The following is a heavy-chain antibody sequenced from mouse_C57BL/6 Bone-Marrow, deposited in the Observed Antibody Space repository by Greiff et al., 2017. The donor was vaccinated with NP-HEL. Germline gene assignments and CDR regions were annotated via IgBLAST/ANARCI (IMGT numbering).Heavy chain of an antibody. CDR3: AREGGIYYDYWCAY. Sequence: EVQLVESGGGLVKPGGSLKLSCAASGFTFSDYGMHWVRQAPEKGLEWVAYISSGSSTIYYADTVKGRFTISRDNAKNTLFLQMTSLRAEDTAMYYCAREGGIYYDYWCAYWGQGTLVTVSA. J-gene: IGHJ3*01. D-gene: IGHD2-4*01. CDR2: ISSGSSTI. V-gene: IGHV5-17*01. CDR1: GFTFSDYG.